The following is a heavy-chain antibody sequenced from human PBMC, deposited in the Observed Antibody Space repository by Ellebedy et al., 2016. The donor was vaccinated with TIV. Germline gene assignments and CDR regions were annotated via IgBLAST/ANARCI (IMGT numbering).Heavy chain of an antibody. CDR3: AREFVEVATIDDFYYAMDV. D-gene: IGHD5-24*01. CDR2: IYYSGGT. CDR1: GGSVSSVSYY. V-gene: IGHV4-61*01. J-gene: IGHJ6*02. Sequence: SETLSLTCTVSGGSVSSVSYYWSWIRQPPGQGLEWIGDIYYSGGTHYNPSLKSRVTIPLDTSKNEFALKPRSVTAADTAVYYCAREFVEVATIDDFYYAMDVWGQGTTVTVSS.